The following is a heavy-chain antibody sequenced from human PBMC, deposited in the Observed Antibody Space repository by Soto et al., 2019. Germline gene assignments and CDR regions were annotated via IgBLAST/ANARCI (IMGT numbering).Heavy chain of an antibody. V-gene: IGHV3-23*02. Sequence: GSLRLSCAASGFTFSSYAMSWVRQAPGKGLEWGSAISGSGGRPYYEAPVKGRFTISRDNSKNTLYLQMNSLRAEDTAVYYCAKVSHWNYWPADYYFDYWGQGTLVTVSS. D-gene: IGHD1-7*01. CDR2: ISGSGGRP. CDR1: GFTFSSYA. CDR3: AKVSHWNYWPADYYFDY. J-gene: IGHJ4*02.